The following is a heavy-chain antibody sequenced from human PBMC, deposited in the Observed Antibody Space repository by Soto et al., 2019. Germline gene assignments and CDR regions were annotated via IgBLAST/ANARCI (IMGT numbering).Heavy chain of an antibody. V-gene: IGHV3-7*05. CDR2: IKQDGSEK. J-gene: IGHJ4*02. CDR3: ARFFCSSTSCGYFDY. Sequence: PGGSLRLSCAASGFTLSSDWMSWVRQALGKGLEWVANIKQDGSEKYYVDSVKGRFTISRENAKNSLYLQMNSLRAEDTAVYYCARFFCSSTSCGYFDYWGQGTLVTVSS. D-gene: IGHD2-2*01. CDR1: GFTLSSDW.